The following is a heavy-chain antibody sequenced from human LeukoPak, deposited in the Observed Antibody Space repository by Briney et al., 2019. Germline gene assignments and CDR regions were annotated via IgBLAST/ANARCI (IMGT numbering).Heavy chain of an antibody. D-gene: IGHD2-8*02. CDR1: GFTVSSYA. V-gene: IGHV3-30*01. J-gene: IGHJ4*02. CDR3: ARDAVLTASFDY. Sequence: GRSRRLSCAASGFTVSSYAMHWVRQAPGKGLEWVAVISYDGSNKYYADSVKGRFTISRDNSKNTLYLQMNSLRAEDTAVYYCARDAVLTASFDYWGQGTLVTVSS. CDR2: ISYDGSNK.